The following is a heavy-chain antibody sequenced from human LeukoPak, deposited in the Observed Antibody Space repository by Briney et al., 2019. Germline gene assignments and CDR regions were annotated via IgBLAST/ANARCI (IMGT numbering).Heavy chain of an antibody. Sequence: GGSLRLSCAASGFTVSNNLMSWVRQAPGKGLEWVSVIHSGGTTYYADSVKGRFTISRDNSRNTLYLQMNSLRAEDTAVYYCARGRVTYSGYDFPYYFDYWGQGALVTVSS. CDR1: GFTVSNNL. V-gene: IGHV3-53*01. CDR2: IHSGGTT. D-gene: IGHD5-12*01. J-gene: IGHJ4*02. CDR3: ARGRVTYSGYDFPYYFDY.